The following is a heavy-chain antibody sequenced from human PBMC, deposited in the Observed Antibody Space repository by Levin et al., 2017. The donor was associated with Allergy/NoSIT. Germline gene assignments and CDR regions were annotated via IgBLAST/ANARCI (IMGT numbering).Heavy chain of an antibody. CDR2: ISWDGGST. CDR3: AKDIHPGYSYADSRIGYYYGMDV. D-gene: IGHD5-18*01. V-gene: IGHV3-43D*04. CDR1: GFTFDDYA. Sequence: GGSLRLSCAASGFTFDDYAMHWVRQAPGKGLEWVSLISWDGGSTYYADSVKGRFTISRDNSKNSLYLQMNSLRAEDTALYYCAKDIHPGYSYADSRIGYYYGMDVWGQGTTVTVSS. J-gene: IGHJ6*02.